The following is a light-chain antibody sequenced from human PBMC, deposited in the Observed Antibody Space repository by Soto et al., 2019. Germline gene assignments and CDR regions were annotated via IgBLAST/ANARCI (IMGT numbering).Light chain of an antibody. Sequence: DIQMTTSPSTLSASVEDGVTITCRASQSIGSWLAWYPQKPGKAPKLQIYKATNLQSGVPSRFSASGSGTDFSLTLSSLHPVDSATYFCQQDNDFQYTFGPGTKLEI. CDR1: QSIGSW. V-gene: IGKV1-5*03. CDR2: KAT. J-gene: IGKJ2*01. CDR3: QQDNDFQYT.